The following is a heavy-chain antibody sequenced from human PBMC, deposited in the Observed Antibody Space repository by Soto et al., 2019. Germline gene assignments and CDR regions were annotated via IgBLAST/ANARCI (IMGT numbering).Heavy chain of an antibody. J-gene: IGHJ5*02. CDR2: INTDGTRT. V-gene: IGHV3-74*01. CDR3: ARVKSARYDWSDP. Sequence: DVQLVESGGGLVQPGGSLRLSCAASGFTFNNYWMHWVRQAPGKGLMWVSRINTDGTRTTYADSVKGRFAITRDNAKNTVYLQMNRLTDDDTAVYFCARVKSARYDWSDPWGQGTLVTVSS. CDR1: GFTFNNYW. D-gene: IGHD3-10*01.